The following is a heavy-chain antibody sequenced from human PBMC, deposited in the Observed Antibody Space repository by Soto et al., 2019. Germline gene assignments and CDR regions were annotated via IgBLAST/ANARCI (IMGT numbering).Heavy chain of an antibody. CDR1: GFTFSSYG. Sequence: QVQLVESGGGVVQPGRSLRLSCAASGFTFSSYGMHWVRQAPGKGLEWVAVIWYDGSNKYYADSVKGRFTISRDNSKNTLYLQMNSLRAEDTAVYYCARDPASRGYVGAFDIWGQGTMVTVSS. CDR3: ARDPASRGYVGAFDI. V-gene: IGHV3-33*01. J-gene: IGHJ3*02. D-gene: IGHD1-1*01. CDR2: IWYDGSNK.